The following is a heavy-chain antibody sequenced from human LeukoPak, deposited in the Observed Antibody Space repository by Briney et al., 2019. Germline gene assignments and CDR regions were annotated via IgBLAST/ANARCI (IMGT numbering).Heavy chain of an antibody. Sequence: SVKVSCKASGGTFSSYAISWVRQAPGQGLEWMGGIIPIFGTANYAQKFQGRVTMTTDTSTSTAYMELRSLRSDDTAVYYCARASLWGRLSTNYYYYMDVWGKGTTVTVSS. CDR3: ARASLWGRLSTNYYYYMDV. J-gene: IGHJ6*03. D-gene: IGHD3-16*02. CDR2: IIPIFGTA. CDR1: GGTFSSYA. V-gene: IGHV1-69*05.